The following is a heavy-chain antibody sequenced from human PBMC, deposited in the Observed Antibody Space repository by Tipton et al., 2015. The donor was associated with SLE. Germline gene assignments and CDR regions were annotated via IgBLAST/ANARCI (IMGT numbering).Heavy chain of an antibody. V-gene: IGHV4-39*07. CDR1: GGSISGSTYY. D-gene: IGHD3-10*01. CDR2: IFYAGTT. Sequence: TLSLTCIVSGGSISGSTYYWGWIRQPPGKGLEWIGSIFYAGTTYYNPSLQRRATISVDTSKNQFSLKLTSVTAADTAVYYCARNPITMVRGVIPGAFDIWGQGTMVTVSS. CDR3: ARNPITMVRGVIPGAFDI. J-gene: IGHJ3*02.